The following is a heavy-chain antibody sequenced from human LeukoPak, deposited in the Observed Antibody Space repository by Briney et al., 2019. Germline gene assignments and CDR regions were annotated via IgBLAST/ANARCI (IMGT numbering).Heavy chain of an antibody. J-gene: IGHJ3*02. CDR3: ASTSTVTLVGGAFDI. D-gene: IGHD4-17*01. CDR1: GGSISSYY. CDR2: IYTSGST. Sequence: PSETLSLTCTVSGGSISSYYWSWIRQPAGKGLEWIGRIYTSGSTNYNPSLKSRVTMSVDTSKNQFSLKLSSVTAADTAVYYCASTSTVTLVGGAFDIWGQGTMVTVSS. V-gene: IGHV4-4*07.